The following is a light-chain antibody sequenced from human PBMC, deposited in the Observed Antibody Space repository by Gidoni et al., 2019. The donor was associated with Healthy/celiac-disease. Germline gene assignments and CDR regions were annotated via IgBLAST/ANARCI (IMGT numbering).Light chain of an antibody. V-gene: IGKV3-11*01. Sequence: LTQSPATLSLSPGERATLSCRASQSVSSYLAWYQQKPGQAPRLLLSGSGSGTDFTLTISSLEPEDFAVYYCQQRSNWPPMYTFGQGTKLEIK. CDR3: QQRSNWPPMYT. J-gene: IGKJ2*01. CDR1: QSVSSY.